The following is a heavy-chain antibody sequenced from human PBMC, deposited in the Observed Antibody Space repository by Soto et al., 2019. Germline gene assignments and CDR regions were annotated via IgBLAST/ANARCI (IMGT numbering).Heavy chain of an antibody. J-gene: IGHJ4*02. Sequence: PAHRLPLPCTLSRFSLSTSGMSVTWIRHPPGKALEWLALIDWDDDKYYSTSLKTRLTISKDTSKNQVVLTMTNMDPVDTATYYCAWTTNSGSYHDYWGQGTRVTV. D-gene: IGHD1-26*01. CDR2: IDWDDDK. CDR3: AWTTNSGSYHDY. CDR1: RFSLSTSGMS. V-gene: IGHV2-70*01.